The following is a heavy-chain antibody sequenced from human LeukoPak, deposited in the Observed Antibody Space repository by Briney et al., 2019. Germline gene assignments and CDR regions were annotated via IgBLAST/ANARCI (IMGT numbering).Heavy chain of an antibody. D-gene: IGHD4-17*01. Sequence: PSETLSLTCTVSGGSISSYYWSWIRQPPGKGLEWIGYIYTSGSTNYNPSLKSRVTISVDTSKNQFSLKLISVTAADTAVYYCARDSEYGDYVLGEFDYWGQGTLVTVSS. CDR2: IYTSGST. J-gene: IGHJ4*02. CDR3: ARDSEYGDYVLGEFDY. CDR1: GGSISSYY. V-gene: IGHV4-4*09.